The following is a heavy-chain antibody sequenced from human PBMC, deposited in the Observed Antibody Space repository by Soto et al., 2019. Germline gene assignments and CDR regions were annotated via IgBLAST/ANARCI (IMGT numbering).Heavy chain of an antibody. D-gene: IGHD3-3*01. Sequence: SETLSLTCTVSGGSISSYYWSWIRQPPGKGLEWIGYIYYSGSTNYNPSLKSRVTISIDTPKNQFSLKLSSVTAADTAVYYCASRAADFWSGFTSFDYWGQGILVTVSS. CDR2: IYYSGST. V-gene: IGHV4-59*08. CDR3: ASRAADFWSGFTSFDY. J-gene: IGHJ4*02. CDR1: GGSISSYY.